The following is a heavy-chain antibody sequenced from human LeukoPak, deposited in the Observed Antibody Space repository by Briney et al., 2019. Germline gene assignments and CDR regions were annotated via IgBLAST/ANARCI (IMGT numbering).Heavy chain of an antibody. CDR3: ARRMGAAAGYYYYMDV. CDR2: IYSGGST. Sequence: PGGSLRLSCAASGFTVSSNYMSWVRQAPGKGLEWVSVIYSGGSTYYADSVKGRFTISRDNSKNTLYLQMNSLRAEDTAVYYCARRMGAAAGYYYYMDVWGKGTTVTISS. V-gene: IGHV3-66*01. D-gene: IGHD6-13*01. CDR1: GFTVSSNY. J-gene: IGHJ6*03.